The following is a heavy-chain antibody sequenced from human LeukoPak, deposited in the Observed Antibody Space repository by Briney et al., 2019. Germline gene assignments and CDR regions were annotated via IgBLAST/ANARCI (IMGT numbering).Heavy chain of an antibody. CDR1: GGPISSYY. V-gene: IGHV4-4*07. Sequence: SETLSLTCTVSGGPISSYYWSWIRQPAGKGLEWIGCIYTSGSTNYNPSLKSRVTMSVDTSKNQFSLKLSSVTAADTAVYYCARGTDSPHYYDSSGYLRAEAFDIWGQGTMVTVSS. CDR2: IYTSGST. D-gene: IGHD3-22*01. CDR3: ARGTDSPHYYDSSGYLRAEAFDI. J-gene: IGHJ3*02.